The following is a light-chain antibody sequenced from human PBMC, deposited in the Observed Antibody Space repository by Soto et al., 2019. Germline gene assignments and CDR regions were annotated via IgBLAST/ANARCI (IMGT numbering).Light chain of an antibody. CDR1: QSVSSN. Sequence: EIVMTQSAATLSGSPGERATLSCGASQSVSSNLAWYQQKTGQAPRLLIYGASTRATGIPARFSGSGYGTEFNLTISSLQSEDFAVYYCQQYNNWPLTFGGGTKVDIK. CDR2: GAS. CDR3: QQYNNWPLT. V-gene: IGKV3-15*01. J-gene: IGKJ4*01.